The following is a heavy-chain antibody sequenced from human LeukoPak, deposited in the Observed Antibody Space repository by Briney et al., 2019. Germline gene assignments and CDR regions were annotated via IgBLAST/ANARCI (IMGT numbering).Heavy chain of an antibody. CDR3: ASVIGWYMDV. V-gene: IGHV3-11*04. J-gene: IGHJ6*03. Sequence: PGGSLRLSCAASGFTFSDYYMSWIRQAPGKGLEWVSYISSSGITMSYADSVKGRFTISRDNAKNSLYLQMNSLRAEDTAVYYCASVIGWYMDVWGKGTTVTVSS. D-gene: IGHD2-21*01. CDR1: GFTFSDYY. CDR2: ISSSGITM.